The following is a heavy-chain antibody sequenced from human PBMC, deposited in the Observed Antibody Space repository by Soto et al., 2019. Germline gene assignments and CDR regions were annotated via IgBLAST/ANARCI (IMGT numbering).Heavy chain of an antibody. CDR2: ISGSGGST. CDR1: GFTFSSYA. D-gene: IGHD2-15*01. CDR3: ATSPHIVVVVAATFSDS. Sequence: GGSLRLSCAASGFTFSSYAMSWVRQAPGKGLEWVSAISGSGGSTYYADSVKGRFTISRDNSKNTLYLQMNSLRAEDTAVYYCATSPHIVVVVAATFSDSWGQGTRVTVSS. J-gene: IGHJ4*02. V-gene: IGHV3-23*01.